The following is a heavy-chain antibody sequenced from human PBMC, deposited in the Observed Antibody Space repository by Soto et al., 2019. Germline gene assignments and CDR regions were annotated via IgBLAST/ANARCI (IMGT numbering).Heavy chain of an antibody. CDR2: ISYDGSNK. Sequence: PGGSLRLSCAASGFTFSSYGMHWVRQAPGKGLEWVAVISYDGSNKYYADSVKGRFTISRDNSKNTLYLQMNSLRAEDTAVYYCAKDQGGTNGSYYYYGMDVWGQGTTVTVSS. V-gene: IGHV3-30*18. D-gene: IGHD1-1*01. J-gene: IGHJ6*02. CDR3: AKDQGGTNGSYYYYGMDV. CDR1: GFTFSSYG.